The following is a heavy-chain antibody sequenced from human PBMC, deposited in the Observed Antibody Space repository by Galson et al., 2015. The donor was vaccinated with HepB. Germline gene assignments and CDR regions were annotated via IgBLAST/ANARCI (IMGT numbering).Heavy chain of an antibody. Sequence: SVKVSCKASGYTFTSYGISWVRQAPGQGLEWMGWISAYNGNTNYAQKLQGRVTMTTDTSTSTAYMELRSLRSDDTAVYYCARVRGHVWFGELYGNWFDPWGQGTLVTVSS. J-gene: IGHJ5*02. CDR1: GYTFTSYG. D-gene: IGHD3-10*01. V-gene: IGHV1-18*01. CDR3: ARVRGHVWFGELYGNWFDP. CDR2: ISAYNGNT.